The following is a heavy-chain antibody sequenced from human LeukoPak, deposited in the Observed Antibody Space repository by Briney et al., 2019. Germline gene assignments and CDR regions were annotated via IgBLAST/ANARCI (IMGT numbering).Heavy chain of an antibody. CDR1: GFTFTDYY. CDR3: ARIAAAATNFDY. CDR2: ISAYNGNT. V-gene: IGHV1-18*04. Sequence: GASVKVSCKASGFTFTDYYIHWVRQAPGQGLEWMGWISAYNGNTNYAQKLQGRVTMTTDTSTRAYMELRSLRSDDTAVYYCARIAAAATNFDYWGQGTLVTVSS. J-gene: IGHJ4*02. D-gene: IGHD6-13*01.